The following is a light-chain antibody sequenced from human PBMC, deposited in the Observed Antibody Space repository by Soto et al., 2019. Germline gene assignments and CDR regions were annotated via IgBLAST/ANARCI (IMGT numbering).Light chain of an antibody. J-gene: IGKJ1*01. Sequence: DIQMTQSPSTLSASVGDTVTITCRASQSINKWLAWYQQKPGKDTTLLIYEASILQNGVPSRFSGTESGTEFTLTICSLRADGWANYYCEEYYYYSAWTVGQGTKVEIK. CDR3: EEYYYYSAWT. V-gene: IGKV1-5*03. CDR2: EAS. CDR1: QSINKW.